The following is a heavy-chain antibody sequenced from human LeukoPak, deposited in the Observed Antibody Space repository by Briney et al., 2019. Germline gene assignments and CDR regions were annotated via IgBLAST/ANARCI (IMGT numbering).Heavy chain of an antibody. CDR1: GFTFSSYS. CDR3: ARGTDTIYSWFDP. D-gene: IGHD3-3*01. CDR2: ISSSSSSM. V-gene: IGHV3-48*01. Sequence: GGSLRLSCAASGFTFSSYSMNWVRQAPGKGLEWVSYISSSSSSMYYADSVKGRFTISRDNAKNSLYLQMNSLRAEDTAVYYCARGTDTIYSWFDPWGQGTLVTVSS. J-gene: IGHJ5*02.